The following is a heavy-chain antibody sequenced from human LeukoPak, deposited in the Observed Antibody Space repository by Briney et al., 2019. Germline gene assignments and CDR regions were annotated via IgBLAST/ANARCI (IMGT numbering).Heavy chain of an antibody. Sequence: GGSLRLSCAASGFTFSSYSMNWVRQAPGKGLEWVSWISPTSSYMYYADSVKGRFTISRDNAKNSLYLQMNSLRAEDTAPYYCVRDVDGGNSWFDTWGQGTLVTVSS. D-gene: IGHD4-23*01. CDR2: ISPTSSYM. CDR1: GFTFSSYS. J-gene: IGHJ5*02. CDR3: VRDVDGGNSWFDT. V-gene: IGHV3-21*04.